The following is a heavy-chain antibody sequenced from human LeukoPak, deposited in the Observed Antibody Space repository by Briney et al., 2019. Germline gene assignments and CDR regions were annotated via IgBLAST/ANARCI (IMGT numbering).Heavy chain of an antibody. V-gene: IGHV3-43D*03. CDR3: AKDIHIGHGSGWPES. D-gene: IGHD6-19*01. J-gene: IGHJ5*02. CDR1: GFTLSSYS. CDR2: ITWDGGST. Sequence: GGSLRLSCAASGFTLSSYSMNWVRQAPGKGLEWVSHITWDGGSTYYAGSVKGRFTISRDNSKNSLYLQMNSLGAEDTALYYCAKDIHIGHGSGWPESWGQGTLVTVSS.